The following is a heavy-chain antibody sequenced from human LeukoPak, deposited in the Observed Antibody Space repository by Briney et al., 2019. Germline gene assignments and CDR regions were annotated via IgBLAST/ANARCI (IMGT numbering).Heavy chain of an antibody. D-gene: IGHD4-17*01. V-gene: IGHV4-31*03. CDR2: IYYSGST. J-gene: IGHJ4*02. Sequence: SQTLSLTCTVSGGSISSGGYYWSWIRQHPGKGLEWIGYIYYSGSTNYNPSLKSRVTISVDTSKNQFSLKLSSVTAADTAVYYCARGRTVTTFDYWGQGTLVTVSS. CDR1: GGSISSGGYY. CDR3: ARGRTVTTFDY.